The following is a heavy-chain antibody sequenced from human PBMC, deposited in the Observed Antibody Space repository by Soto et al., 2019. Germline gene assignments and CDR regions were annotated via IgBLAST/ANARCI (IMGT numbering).Heavy chain of an antibody. J-gene: IGHJ6*02. CDR3: AREGWEAARGYYYYGMDV. CDR2: IYYSGST. V-gene: IGHV4-59*01. CDR1: GGSISSYY. Sequence: LSLTCSVSGGSISSYYWSWIRQPPGKGLEWIGYIYYSGSTNYNPSLKSRVPISVDTSKNQFSLKLSSVTAADTAVYYCAREGWEAARGYYYYGMDVWGQGTTVTVSS. D-gene: IGHD6-6*01.